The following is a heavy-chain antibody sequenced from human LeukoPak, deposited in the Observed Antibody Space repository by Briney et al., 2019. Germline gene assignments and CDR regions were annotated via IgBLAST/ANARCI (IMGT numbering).Heavy chain of an antibody. CDR3: ARDVLRYFDWLPRYYYYYMDV. Sequence: ASVKVSCKASGYTFTSYGISWVRQAPGQGLEWMGWISAYNGNTDYSQKLQGRVTMTTDTSTNTAYMELRSLRSDDTAVYYCARDVLRYFDWLPRYYYYYMDVWGKGTTVTISS. J-gene: IGHJ6*03. CDR2: ISAYNGNT. D-gene: IGHD3-9*01. CDR1: GYTFTSYG. V-gene: IGHV1-18*01.